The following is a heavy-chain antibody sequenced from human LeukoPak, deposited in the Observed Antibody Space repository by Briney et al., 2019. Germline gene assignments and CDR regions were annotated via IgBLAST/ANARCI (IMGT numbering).Heavy chain of an antibody. CDR2: ISSSSSTI. J-gene: IGHJ4*02. CDR1: GFTFSDYY. CDR3: AAWLAAAGYIDY. V-gene: IGHV3-11*04. D-gene: IGHD6-13*01. Sequence: GGSLRLPCAASGFTFSDYYMSWIRQAPGKGLEWVSYISSSSSTIYYADSVKGRFTISRDNAKNSLYLQMNSLRAEDTAVYYCAAWLAAAGYIDYWGQGTLVTVSS.